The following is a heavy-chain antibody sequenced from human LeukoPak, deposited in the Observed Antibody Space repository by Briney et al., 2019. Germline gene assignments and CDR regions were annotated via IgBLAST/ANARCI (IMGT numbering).Heavy chain of an antibody. CDR1: GFTFSGYG. V-gene: IGHV3-30*02. D-gene: IGHD6-6*01. J-gene: IGHJ4*02. CDR3: AKDSSSSWSRYYFDY. CDR2: IRYDGSNK. Sequence: PGGSLRLSCAASGFTFSGYGMHWVRQAPGKGLEWVAFIRYDGSNKYYADSVKGRFTISRDNSKNTLYLQMNSLRAEDTAVYYCAKDSSSSWSRYYFDYWGQGTLVTVSS.